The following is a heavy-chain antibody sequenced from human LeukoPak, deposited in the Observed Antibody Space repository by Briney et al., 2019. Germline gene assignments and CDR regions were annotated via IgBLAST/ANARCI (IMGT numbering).Heavy chain of an antibody. Sequence: GGSLRLSCAASGFTFRTYSMNWVRQAPGRGLEWVSYISSSSSSIYYADSVKGRFTISRDNAKNSLYLQMNSLRAEDTAVYYCARDGDYVWGSSDAFDIWGQGTMVTVSS. J-gene: IGHJ3*02. V-gene: IGHV3-48*04. CDR1: GFTFRTYS. D-gene: IGHD3-16*01. CDR2: ISSSSSSI. CDR3: ARDGDYVWGSSDAFDI.